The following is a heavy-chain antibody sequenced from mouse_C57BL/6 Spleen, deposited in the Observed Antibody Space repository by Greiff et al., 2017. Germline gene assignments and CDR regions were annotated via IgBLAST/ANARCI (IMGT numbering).Heavy chain of an antibody. Sequence: VMLVESGPGLVQPSPSLSITCTVSGFSLTSYGVHWVRQSPGKGLEWLGVIWSGGSTDYNAAFISRLSISKDNSKSQVFFKMNSLQADDAAIYYCARKFNFYYAMDYWGQGTSVTVAS. J-gene: IGHJ4*01. CDR1: GFSLTSYG. CDR3: ARKFNFYYAMDY. V-gene: IGHV2-2*01. CDR2: IWSGGST. D-gene: IGHD4-1*02.